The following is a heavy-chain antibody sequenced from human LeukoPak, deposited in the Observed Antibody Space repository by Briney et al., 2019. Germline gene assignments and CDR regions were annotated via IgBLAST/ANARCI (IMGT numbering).Heavy chain of an antibody. CDR1: GGSFSGYY. Sequence: PSETLSLTCAVHGGSFSGYYWSWIRQPPGKGLEWIGEINHSGSTNYNPSLKSRVTISVDTSKNQFSLKLSSVTAADTAVYYCARDSSSWYYFDYWGQGTLVTVSS. V-gene: IGHV4-34*01. CDR3: ARDSSSWYYFDY. D-gene: IGHD6-13*01. CDR2: INHSGST. J-gene: IGHJ4*02.